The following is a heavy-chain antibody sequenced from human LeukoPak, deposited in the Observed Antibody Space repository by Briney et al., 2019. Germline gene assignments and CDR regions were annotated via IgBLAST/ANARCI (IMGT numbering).Heavy chain of an antibody. Sequence: GASVKVSCKVSGYTLTELSMHWVRQAPGKGLEWMGGFDPEDGETIYAQKFQGRVTMTEDTSTDTAYMELSSLRSEDTAVYYCATDLPYYYDSSGYRTPGDWGQGTLVTVPS. D-gene: IGHD3-22*01. CDR3: ATDLPYYYDSSGYRTPGD. CDR1: GYTLTELS. CDR2: FDPEDGET. V-gene: IGHV1-24*01. J-gene: IGHJ4*02.